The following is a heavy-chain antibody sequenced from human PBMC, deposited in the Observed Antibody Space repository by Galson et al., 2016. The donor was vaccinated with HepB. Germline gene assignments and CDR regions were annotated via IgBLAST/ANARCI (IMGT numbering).Heavy chain of an antibody. V-gene: IGHV4-61*01. CDR1: GASVSSGYYF. CDR3: AGDSGLLRPLDY. CDR2: ISNSGTA. D-gene: IGHD1-26*01. Sequence: SETLSLTCTVSGASVSSGYYFWTWIRQPPGKGLEWIGYISNSGTANYNPSLKGRVTISEDRPKNQFSLNLTSVTAADTAVYYCAGDSGLLRPLDYWGQGTLVTVSS. J-gene: IGHJ4*02.